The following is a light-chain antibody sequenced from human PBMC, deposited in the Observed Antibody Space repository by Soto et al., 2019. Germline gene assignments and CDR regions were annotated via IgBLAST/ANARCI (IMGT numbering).Light chain of an antibody. CDR2: AAS. Sequence: DIQMTQSPSSLSASVGYRFTITCRASQSISSHLNWYQQKPGKAPKLLIFAASSLQSGVPSTFSGSGSGTDFTLTITSLQPEDFETYYCQQSYSNPRTFGQGTKVDIK. CDR1: QSISSH. CDR3: QQSYSNPRT. J-gene: IGKJ1*01. V-gene: IGKV1-39*01.